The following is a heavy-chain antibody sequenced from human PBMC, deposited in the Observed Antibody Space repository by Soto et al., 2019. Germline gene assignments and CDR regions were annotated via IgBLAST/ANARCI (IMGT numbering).Heavy chain of an antibody. J-gene: IGHJ3*02. CDR2: IYYSGST. Sequence: SETLSLTCTVSGGSISSYYWSWIRQPPGKGLEWIGYIYYSGSTNYNPSLKSRVTISVDTSKNQFSLKLSSVTAADTAVYYCARWAEYYYDSSGGGVAFDIWGQGTMVTVSS. CDR1: GGSISSYY. V-gene: IGHV4-59*01. D-gene: IGHD3-22*01. CDR3: ARWAEYYYDSSGGGVAFDI.